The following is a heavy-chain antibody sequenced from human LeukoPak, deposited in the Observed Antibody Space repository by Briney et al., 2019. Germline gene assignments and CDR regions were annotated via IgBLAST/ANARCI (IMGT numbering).Heavy chain of an antibody. J-gene: IGHJ4*02. CDR1: GGSISSSSYY. CDR3: ARGASYDYVWGSYRYPITDY. Sequence: SETLSLTCTVSGGSISSSSYYWGWIRQPPGKGLEWIGSIYYSGSTYYNPSLKSRVTISVDTSKNQFSLKLSSVTAADTAVYYCARGASYDYVWGSYRYPITDYWGQGTLVTVSS. D-gene: IGHD3-16*02. V-gene: IGHV4-39*01. CDR2: IYYSGST.